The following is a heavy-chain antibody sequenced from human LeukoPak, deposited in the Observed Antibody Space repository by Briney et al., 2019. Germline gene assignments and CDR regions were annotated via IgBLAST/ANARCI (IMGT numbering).Heavy chain of an antibody. Sequence: APVKVSCKASGYTFTSYGISWVRQAPGQGLEWMGWISAYNGNTNYAQKLQGRVTMTTDTSTSTAYLELRSLRSDDTAVYDCARVVIVVPAAIDYWGQGTLVTVSS. CDR1: GYTFTSYG. CDR2: ISAYNGNT. CDR3: ARVVIVVPAAIDY. J-gene: IGHJ4*02. V-gene: IGHV1-18*01. D-gene: IGHD2-2*01.